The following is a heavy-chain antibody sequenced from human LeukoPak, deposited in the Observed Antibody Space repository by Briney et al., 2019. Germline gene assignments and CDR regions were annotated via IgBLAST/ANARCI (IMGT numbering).Heavy chain of an antibody. CDR2: ISSGGCTI. J-gene: IGHJ4*02. Sequence: GGSLRLSCAASGFTFSNYEMNWARQAPGKGLEWVSYISSGGCTIYFTDSVKGRFTISRDNAKNSLYLQMNSLRAEDTAIYYCARDFYYGSGRFDYWGQGTLVTVSS. CDR3: ARDFYYGSGRFDY. CDR1: GFTFSNYE. D-gene: IGHD3-10*01. V-gene: IGHV3-48*03.